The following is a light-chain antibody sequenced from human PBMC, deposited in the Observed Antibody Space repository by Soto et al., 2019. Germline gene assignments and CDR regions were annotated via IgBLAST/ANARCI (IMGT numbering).Light chain of an antibody. CDR2: DAS. J-gene: IGKJ4*02. CDR3: QQRSIWPLT. Sequence: EIVLTQSPATLSLSPGERATLSCRASQSVSSYLAWYQQKPGQAPRLLIYDASSRATGIPARFSGSGSGTDFTLTISSREPEDFAVYYCQQRSIWPLTFGGGTKVEIK. CDR1: QSVSSY. V-gene: IGKV3-11*01.